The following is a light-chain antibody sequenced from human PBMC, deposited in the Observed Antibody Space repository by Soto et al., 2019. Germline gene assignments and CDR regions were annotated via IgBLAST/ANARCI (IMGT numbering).Light chain of an antibody. J-gene: IGKJ1*01. CDR1: QSISSW. CDR2: DAS. CDR3: QQYNTFSWT. Sequence: DIHMTQSPSTLSASVVDIVTITCRASQSISSWLAWYQQKPGKAPKLLIYDASSLESGVPSRFSGSGSGTEFTLTISSLQPDDFATYFCQQYNTFSWTFGQGTKVDIK. V-gene: IGKV1-5*01.